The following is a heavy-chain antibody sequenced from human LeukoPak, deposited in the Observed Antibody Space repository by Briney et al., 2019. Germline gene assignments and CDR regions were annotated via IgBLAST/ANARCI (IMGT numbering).Heavy chain of an antibody. CDR1: GVSISSSNSY. Sequence: SETLSLTCTVSGVSISSSNSYWGWIRQPPGKGLEWIGSTYYTGNTYYNASLKSRVTISIDTSKNQISLRLTSVTATDTAMYYCARSVWGSSSAFDIWGQGTMVTVSS. CDR2: TYYTGNT. D-gene: IGHD3-16*01. V-gene: IGHV4-39*01. CDR3: ARSVWGSSSAFDI. J-gene: IGHJ3*02.